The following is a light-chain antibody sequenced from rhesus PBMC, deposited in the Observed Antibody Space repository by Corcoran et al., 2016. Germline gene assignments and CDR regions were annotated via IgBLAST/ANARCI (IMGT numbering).Light chain of an antibody. V-gene: IGKV1-22*01. CDR1: PSISSW. Sequence: DIQMTQSPSSLSASVGDTVTITCRASPSISSWLAWYQQQPGTAPKLLIYKASTLQSGVPSRFSGSGSWTDFTLTLRSLQSEDFATYYCQQYSSSPLTFGGGTKVEIK. J-gene: IGKJ4*01. CDR2: KAS. CDR3: QQYSSSPLT.